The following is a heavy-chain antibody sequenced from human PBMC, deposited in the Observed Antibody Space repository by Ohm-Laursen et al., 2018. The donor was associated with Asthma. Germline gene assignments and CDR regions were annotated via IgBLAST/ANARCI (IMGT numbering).Heavy chain of an antibody. CDR3: ARDALPHDYGDY. V-gene: IGHV3-30-3*01. Sequence: SLRLSCTASGFTFRSYAMHWVRQAPGKGLEWVAVGGSYYDGGLKYYADSVKGRFTISRDNAKNSLYLQMNSLRAEDTAVYYCARDALPHDYGDYWGQGTLVTVSS. D-gene: IGHD2-15*01. CDR1: GFTFRSYA. CDR2: GGSYYDGGLK. J-gene: IGHJ4*02.